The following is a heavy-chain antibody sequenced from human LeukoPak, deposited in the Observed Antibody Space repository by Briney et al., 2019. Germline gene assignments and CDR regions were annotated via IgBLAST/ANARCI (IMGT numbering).Heavy chain of an antibody. CDR1: GFTFSSYA. CDR3: ARVPNCSGGSCYGYYFDY. J-gene: IGHJ4*02. D-gene: IGHD2-15*01. Sequence: SGRSLRLSCAASGFTFSSYAMHWVRQAPGTGLEWVAVISYDGSNKYYADSVKGRFTISRDNSKNTLYLQMNSLRAEDTAVYYCARVPNCSGGSCYGYYFDYWGQGTLVTVSS. CDR2: ISYDGSNK. V-gene: IGHV3-30-3*01.